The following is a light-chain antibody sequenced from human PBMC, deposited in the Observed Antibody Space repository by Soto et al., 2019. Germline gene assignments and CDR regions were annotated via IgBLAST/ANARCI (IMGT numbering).Light chain of an antibody. J-gene: IGKJ2*01. Sequence: VLTQSPDTMSLSPGERATLSCRTNQNVYNNYLAWYQQRPGQAPRLLIYGVFNRATGLPDRFSGRGSGTDFTLTISGLEPEDSAVYYCQHYDGSPRTFGQGTNLEIK. V-gene: IGKV3-20*01. CDR2: GVF. CDR3: QHYDGSPRT. CDR1: QNVYNNY.